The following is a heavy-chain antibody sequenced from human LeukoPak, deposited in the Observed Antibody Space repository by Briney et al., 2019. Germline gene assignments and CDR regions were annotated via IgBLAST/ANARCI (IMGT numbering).Heavy chain of an antibody. Sequence: GGSLRLSCAASGFTFSTYIMSWVRQAPGQGLEWVSAISGSGGSTYFADSVKGRFTISRDNSKNTLYLQMNSLRAEDTAVYYCAKDPPGVAAAGIPYWGQGTLVTVSS. CDR3: AKDPPGVAAAGIPY. J-gene: IGHJ4*02. CDR1: GFTFSTYI. V-gene: IGHV3-23*01. D-gene: IGHD6-13*01. CDR2: ISGSGGST.